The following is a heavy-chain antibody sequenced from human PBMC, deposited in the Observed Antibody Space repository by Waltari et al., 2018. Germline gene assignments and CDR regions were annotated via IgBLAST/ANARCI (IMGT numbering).Heavy chain of an antibody. Sequence: EVQLMESGGGLVQPGGSLRLSCAASGVSLRASWMTWVRQAPGKGLEWVANIKYDGSATYHADSVNGRFSISRDNAKNSLYLQMNSVSAEDTAIYYCARGSPGYVRVWDCWGQGTMVTVSS. CDR1: GVSLRASW. CDR3: ARGSPGYVRVWDC. CDR2: IKYDGSAT. J-gene: IGHJ4*02. V-gene: IGHV3-7*03. D-gene: IGHD2-2*01.